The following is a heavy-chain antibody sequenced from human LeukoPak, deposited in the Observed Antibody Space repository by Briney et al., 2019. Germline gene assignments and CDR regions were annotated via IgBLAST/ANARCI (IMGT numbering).Heavy chain of an antibody. V-gene: IGHV4-38-2*02. Sequence: PSETLSLTCTVSDYSISSDYYWGWIRQPPGKGLEWIGSIYHSGSTYYNPSLKSRVTISVDTSKNQFSLKLSSVTAADTAVYYCARDIAAAGSDFWGQGTLVTVSS. CDR1: DYSISSDYY. J-gene: IGHJ4*02. CDR2: IYHSGST. CDR3: ARDIAAAGSDF. D-gene: IGHD6-13*01.